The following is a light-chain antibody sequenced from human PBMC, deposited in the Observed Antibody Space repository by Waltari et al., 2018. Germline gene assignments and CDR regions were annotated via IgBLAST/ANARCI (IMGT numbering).Light chain of an antibody. CDR3: TLYMGSGNVL. J-gene: IGLJ2*01. V-gene: IGLV8-61*01. Sequence: TVVTQEPSLSVSPGGTVTLTCGLSSGSVSTSNYPSWYQQTPGQAPRMLIYSTNTRPSGVPYRFSGSILGNKAALTITGAQADDESDYYCTLYMGSGNVLFGGGTRLTVL. CDR2: STN. CDR1: SGSVSTSNY.